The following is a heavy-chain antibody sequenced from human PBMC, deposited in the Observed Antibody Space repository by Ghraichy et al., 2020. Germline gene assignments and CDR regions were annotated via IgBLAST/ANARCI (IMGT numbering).Heavy chain of an antibody. J-gene: IGHJ3*02. CDR3: ARGYYDSAGYSNTFDI. D-gene: IGHD3-22*01. CDR1: GDTISSSY. Sequence: ETLSLTCTVSGDTISSSYWSWIRQPPGKGLEWIGYAYHSGNTNYNPSLKSRVTMSVDTSKNQLSMKLSSVTAADKAVDYCARGYYDSAGYSNTFDIWGPGTMVTVSP. V-gene: IGHV4-59*01. CDR2: AYHSGNT.